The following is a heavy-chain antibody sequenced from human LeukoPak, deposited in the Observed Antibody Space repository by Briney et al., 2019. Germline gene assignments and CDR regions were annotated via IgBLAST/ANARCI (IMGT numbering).Heavy chain of an antibody. D-gene: IGHD4-11*01. J-gene: IGHJ6*03. CDR3: ARDYSNYTYYYYYYYMDV. CDR1: GGSIRSSSYY. Sequence: SDTLSLTCTVSGGSIRSSSYYWGWIRQPPGKGLEWIGSIYYSGSTYYTPSLKSRVTISVDTSKNHFSLKLSSVTAADTAVYYCARDYSNYTYYYYYYYMDVWGKGTTVTVSS. V-gene: IGHV4-39*02. CDR2: IYYSGST.